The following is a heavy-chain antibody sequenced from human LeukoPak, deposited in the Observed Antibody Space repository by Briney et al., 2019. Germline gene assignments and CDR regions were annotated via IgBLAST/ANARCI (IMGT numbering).Heavy chain of an antibody. CDR3: ARVYSSSWYGTDYYYGMDV. J-gene: IGHJ6*02. CDR1: GYTFTGYY. D-gene: IGHD6-13*01. Sequence: SVKVSCKASGYTFTGYYMHWVRQAPGQGLEWMGRIIPILGIANYAQKFQGRVTITADKSTSTAYMELSSLRSEDTAVYYCARVYSSSWYGTDYYYGMDVWGQGTTVTVSS. CDR2: IIPILGIA. V-gene: IGHV1-69*04.